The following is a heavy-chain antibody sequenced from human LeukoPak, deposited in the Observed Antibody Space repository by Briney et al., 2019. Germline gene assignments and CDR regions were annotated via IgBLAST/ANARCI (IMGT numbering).Heavy chain of an antibody. D-gene: IGHD1-26*01. Sequence: PGGSLRLSCAASGFTFDDYGMSWVRQAPGKGLEWVSGINWNGGSTGYADSVKGRFTISRDNAKNSLYLQMNSLRAEDTAVYYCAREGLMQWEEGNWFDPWGQGTLVTVSS. CDR3: AREGLMQWEEGNWFDP. V-gene: IGHV3-20*04. J-gene: IGHJ5*02. CDR1: GFTFDDYG. CDR2: INWNGGST.